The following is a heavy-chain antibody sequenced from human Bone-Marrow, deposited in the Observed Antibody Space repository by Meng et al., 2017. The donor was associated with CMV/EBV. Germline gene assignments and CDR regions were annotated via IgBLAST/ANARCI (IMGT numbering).Heavy chain of an antibody. J-gene: IGHJ6*02. CDR2: IKQDGSEK. Sequence: LKISCAASGFTFSSYWMSWVRQAPGKGLEWVANIKQDGSEKYYVDSVKGRFTISRDNAKNSLYLQMNSLRAEDTAVYYCARLKYCSSTSCYRPKGYYYYYGMDVWGQGTTVTVSS. D-gene: IGHD2-2*01. CDR1: GFTFSSYW. CDR3: ARLKYCSSTSCYRPKGYYYYYGMDV. V-gene: IGHV3-7*01.